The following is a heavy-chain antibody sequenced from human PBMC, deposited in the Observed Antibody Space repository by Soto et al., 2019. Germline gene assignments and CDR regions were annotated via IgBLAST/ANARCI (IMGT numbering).Heavy chain of an antibody. D-gene: IGHD2-2*01. Sequence: QMQLVQSGPEVKKPGTSVKVSCKASGFTFTSSAVQWVRQARGQRLEWIGWIVVGSGNTNYAQKFQERVTITRDMSTSTAYMELSSLRSEDTAVYYCAALGIVVVPAAPNAQLDWYFDLWGRGTLVTVSS. CDR1: GFTFTSSA. CDR2: IVVGSGNT. CDR3: AALGIVVVPAAPNAQLDWYFDL. J-gene: IGHJ2*01. V-gene: IGHV1-58*01.